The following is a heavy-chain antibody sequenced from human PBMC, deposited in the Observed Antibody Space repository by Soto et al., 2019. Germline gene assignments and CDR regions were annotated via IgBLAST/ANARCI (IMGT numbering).Heavy chain of an antibody. CDR3: ARVSGSYYYGMDV. Sequence: QVQLQESGPGLVKPSGTLSLTCAVSGGSISSSYWWSWVRQPPGKGLEWIGEIYHSGRTNYNTSLKSRGTISVDKSKNQFSLKVTSVTAADTAVYYCARVSGSYYYGMDVWGQGTTVTVSS. V-gene: IGHV4-4*02. J-gene: IGHJ6*02. CDR1: GGSISSSYW. CDR2: IYHSGRT.